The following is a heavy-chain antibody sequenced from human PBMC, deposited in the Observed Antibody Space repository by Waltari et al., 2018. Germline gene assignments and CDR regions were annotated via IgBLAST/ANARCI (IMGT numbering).Heavy chain of an antibody. Sequence: QVQLQESGPGLVKPSETLSLTCAVSGYSISSGSYWACIRQPPGKGLVWIGIISHRLDPHYNPSINSRVTISLDTSNDQFSLRLTSVTAADTAVYYCARHDGGQSRSDALDIWGQGTMITVSS. D-gene: IGHD2-15*01. J-gene: IGHJ3*02. V-gene: IGHV4-38-2*01. CDR2: ISHRLDP. CDR1: GYSISSGSY. CDR3: ARHDGGQSRSDALDI.